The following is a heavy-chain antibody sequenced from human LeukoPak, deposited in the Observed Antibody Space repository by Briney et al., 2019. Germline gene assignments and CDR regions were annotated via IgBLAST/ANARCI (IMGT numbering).Heavy chain of an antibody. CDR3: ARPRTIYGPDAFDI. D-gene: IGHD1-1*01. Sequence: GGSLRLSCAASGFTFSSYAMSWVRQAPGKGLEWVSSISSSSSYIYYADSVKGRFTISRDNAKNSLYLQMNSLRAEDTAVYYCARPRTIYGPDAFDIWGQGTMVTVSS. V-gene: IGHV3-21*01. J-gene: IGHJ3*02. CDR2: ISSSSSYI. CDR1: GFTFSSYA.